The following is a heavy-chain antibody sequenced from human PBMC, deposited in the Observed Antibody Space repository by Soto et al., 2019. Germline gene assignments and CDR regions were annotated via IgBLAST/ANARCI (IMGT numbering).Heavy chain of an antibody. CDR2: IIPIFGTA. D-gene: IGHD1-26*01. Sequence: ASVKVSCKASGGTFSSYAISWARQAPGQGLEWMGGIIPIFGTANYAQKFQGRVTITADESTSTAYMELSSLRSEDTAVYYCAGDPSGSYYLDPWGQGTLVTVSS. V-gene: IGHV1-69*13. CDR3: AGDPSGSYYLDP. CDR1: GGTFSSYA. J-gene: IGHJ5*02.